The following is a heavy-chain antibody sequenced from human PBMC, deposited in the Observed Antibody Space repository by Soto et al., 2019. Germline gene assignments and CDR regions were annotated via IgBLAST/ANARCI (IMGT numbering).Heavy chain of an antibody. CDR3: ARDLLDSSGNYGMDV. J-gene: IGHJ6*02. D-gene: IGHD3-22*01. CDR1: GGSISSYY. Sequence: QVQLQESGPGLVKPSETLSLTCTVSGGSISSYYWSWIRQPPGKGLEWIGYIYYSGSTNYNPSLKSRVTISVDTSKNQFSLKLSSVTAADTAVYYCARDLLDSSGNYGMDVWGQGTTVTVSS. V-gene: IGHV4-59*01. CDR2: IYYSGST.